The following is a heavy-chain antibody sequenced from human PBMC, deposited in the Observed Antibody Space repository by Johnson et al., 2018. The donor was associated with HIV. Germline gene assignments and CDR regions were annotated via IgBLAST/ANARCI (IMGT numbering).Heavy chain of an antibody. CDR2: ISWNSGSI. Sequence: VQLVESGGGLVQPGRSLRLSCAASGFTFDDYAMHWVRQAPGKGLEWVSGISWNSGSIGYADSVKGRFTISRDNSKNTLYLQMNSLRAEDTAVYYCAKNGARGDAFDIWGQGTMVTVSS. D-gene: IGHD4/OR15-4a*01. V-gene: IGHV3-9*01. J-gene: IGHJ3*02. CDR3: AKNGARGDAFDI. CDR1: GFTFDDYA.